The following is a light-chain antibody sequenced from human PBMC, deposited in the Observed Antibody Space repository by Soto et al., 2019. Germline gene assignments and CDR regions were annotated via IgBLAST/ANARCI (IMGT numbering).Light chain of an antibody. V-gene: IGKV3-20*01. Sequence: IVLPQSPRTLSLSPGERATLSCRASQSVTTSYFAWYQQKPGQAPRLLIYGASSRATGIPDRFSGSGSGTDFTLTISRLEPEDFAVYYCQQYDNLRTFGQGAKVDIK. CDR1: QSVTTSY. CDR3: QQYDNLRT. CDR2: GAS. J-gene: IGKJ1*01.